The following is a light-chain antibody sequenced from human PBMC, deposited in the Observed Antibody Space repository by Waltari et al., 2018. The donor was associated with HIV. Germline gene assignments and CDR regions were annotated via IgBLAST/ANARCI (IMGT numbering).Light chain of an antibody. V-gene: IGLV3-25*03. CDR1: ALLHNY. J-gene: IGLJ2*01. CDR3: QSAHNSDVI. CDR2: QDT. Sequence: SSELTQTPSVSVPPGSPAKIMCSGDALLHNYVYWYQQKAGQAPVMIIFQDTKRPSDIPARFSASSAGTTATLTISGVQAEDEADYFCQSAHNSDVIFGGGTKLTVL.